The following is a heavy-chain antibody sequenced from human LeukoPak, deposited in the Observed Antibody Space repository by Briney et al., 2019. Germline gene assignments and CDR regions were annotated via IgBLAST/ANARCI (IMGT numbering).Heavy chain of an antibody. D-gene: IGHD3-3*01. CDR3: ARRAIWSAVRDY. V-gene: IGHV4-39*01. CDR2: IYYSGST. CDR1: GGSISSSSYY. J-gene: IGHJ4*02. Sequence: SETLSLTCTVSGGSISSSSYYWGWIRQPPGKGLEWIGSIYYSGSTYYNPSLKSRVTISVDTPKNQFSLKLSSVTAADTAVYYCARRAIWSAVRDYWGQGTLVTVSS.